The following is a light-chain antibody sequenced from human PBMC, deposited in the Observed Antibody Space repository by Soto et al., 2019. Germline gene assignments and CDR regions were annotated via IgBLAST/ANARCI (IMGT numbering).Light chain of an antibody. V-gene: IGKV1-5*03. CDR1: PSINNW. CDR2: KAS. J-gene: IGKJ1*01. Sequence: DIQMTQSPSTLSASVGDRVTITCRASPSINNWLAWYQQKPGKAPKLFIFKASTLEIGVPSRFSGSGSGTEFTLSISSLQPDDFSTYFCQQYESFPRTFGQGTKVDMK. CDR3: QQYESFPRT.